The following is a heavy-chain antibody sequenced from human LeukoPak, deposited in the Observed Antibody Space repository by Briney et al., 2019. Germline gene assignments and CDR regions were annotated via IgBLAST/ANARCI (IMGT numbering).Heavy chain of an antibody. V-gene: IGHV1-18*01. Sequence: ASVKVSCKASGYTFTSYGISWVRQAPGQGLEWMGWISAYNGNTNYAQKFQGRVTITADKSTSTAYMELSSLRSEDTAVYYCARDRGIAARPYYYYGMDVWGQGTTVTVSS. CDR2: ISAYNGNT. CDR3: ARDRGIAARPYYYYGMDV. CDR1: GYTFTSYG. J-gene: IGHJ6*02. D-gene: IGHD6-6*01.